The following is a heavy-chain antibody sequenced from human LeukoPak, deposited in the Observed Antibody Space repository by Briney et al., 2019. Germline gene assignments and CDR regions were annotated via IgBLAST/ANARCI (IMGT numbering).Heavy chain of an antibody. CDR3: ARGEGGWLAAQGSYYFDY. CDR2: IYHSGST. D-gene: IGHD6-13*01. V-gene: IGHV4-30-2*01. J-gene: IGHJ4*02. Sequence: SETLSLTCTVSGGSISSGGYYWSWIRQPPGKGLEWIGYIYHSGSTYYNPSLKSRVTISVDKSKNQFSLKLSSVTAADTAVYYCARGEGGWLAAQGSYYFDYWGQGTLVTVSS. CDR1: GGSISSGGYY.